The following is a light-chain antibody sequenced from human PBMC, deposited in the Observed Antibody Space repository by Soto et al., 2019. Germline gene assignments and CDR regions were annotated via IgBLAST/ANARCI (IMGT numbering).Light chain of an antibody. CDR1: QSISTNY. CDR3: QQYGRT. V-gene: IGKV3-20*01. J-gene: IGKJ5*01. CDR2: AAS. Sequence: EVVLTQSPGTLSLSPGERATLSCRASQSISTNYLAWSQQKPGQAPKLLIYAASSRLTGIPDRFSGSGSGTDFTLTISRLEPEDFALYYCQQYGRTFGQGTRLEIK.